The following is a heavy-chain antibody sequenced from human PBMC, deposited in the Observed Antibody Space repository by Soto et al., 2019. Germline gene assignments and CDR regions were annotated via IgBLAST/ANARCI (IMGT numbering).Heavy chain of an antibody. CDR2: IWFDGTRE. J-gene: IGHJ3*02. Sequence: QVQLVASGGGVVQPGMSLRLSCEVSGFSLTNYGTHWVRHAPGKGLEWVALIWFDGTRENHADSVEGRVTISRDISRNTLYLQINSLRAEDTAVYYCARDLSVGGLDGSDIWGQGTMVTVSS. CDR1: GFSLTNYG. CDR3: ARDLSVGGLDGSDI. V-gene: IGHV3-33*01. D-gene: IGHD1-26*01.